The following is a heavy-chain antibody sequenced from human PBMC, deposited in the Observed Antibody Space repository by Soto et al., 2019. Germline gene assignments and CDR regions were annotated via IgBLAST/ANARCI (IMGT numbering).Heavy chain of an antibody. CDR2: ISYDGSNK. D-gene: IGHD5-12*01. Sequence: ESGGGVVQPGRSLRLSCAASGFTFSSYGMHWVRQAPGKGLEWVAVISYDGSNKYYADSVKGRFTISRDNSKNTLYLQMNSLRAEDTAVYYCAKAAPSGYSGYDPPYYFDYWGQGTLVTVSS. CDR3: AKAAPSGYSGYDPPYYFDY. V-gene: IGHV3-30*18. J-gene: IGHJ4*02. CDR1: GFTFSSYG.